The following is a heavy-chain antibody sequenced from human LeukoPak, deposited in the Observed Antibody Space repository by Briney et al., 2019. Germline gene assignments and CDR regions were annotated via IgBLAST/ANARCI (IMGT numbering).Heavy chain of an antibody. D-gene: IGHD4-17*01. J-gene: IGHJ4*02. Sequence: GGSLRLACSASGFTFSTYAMHWVRQAPGKGLENVSAISTNGGTTYYAESSRGRFANSRDNSKNTLYLQMSSLRAEDTAVYYCVKGPGPTVNYYFDFWGQGTLVTVSS. CDR3: VKGPGPTVNYYFDF. CDR2: ISTNGGTT. CDR1: GFTFSTYA. V-gene: IGHV3-64D*06.